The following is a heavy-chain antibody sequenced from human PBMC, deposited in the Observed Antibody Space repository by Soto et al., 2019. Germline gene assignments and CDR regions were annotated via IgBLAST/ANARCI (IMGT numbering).Heavy chain of an antibody. V-gene: IGHV6-1*01. CDR1: GDSVSSNSAA. CDR2: TYYRSKWYN. Sequence: SQTLSLTCATSGDSVSSNSAAWNWIRQSPSRGLEWLGRTYYRSKWYNDYAVSVKSRITINPDTSKNQFSLQLNSVTPEDTAVYYCARGSCSGGSCYHKNPGLTSDIWGQGTMVTVSS. J-gene: IGHJ3*02. D-gene: IGHD2-15*01. CDR3: ARGSCSGGSCYHKNPGLTSDI.